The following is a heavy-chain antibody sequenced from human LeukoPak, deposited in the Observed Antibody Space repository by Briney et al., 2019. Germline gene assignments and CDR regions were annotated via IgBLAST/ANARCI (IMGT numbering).Heavy chain of an antibody. D-gene: IGHD3-16*02. CDR3: ARWYDYLWGSFRYHYFDY. CDR1: GFTFSSYW. J-gene: IGHJ4*02. V-gene: IGHV3-7*03. CDR2: IKQDGSEE. Sequence: GGSLRLSCAASGFTFSSYWMSWVRQAPGKGLEWVANIKQDGSEEYYVDSVKGRFTISRDNAKNSLYLQMNSLAAEDTAVYYCARWYDYLWGSFRYHYFDYWGRGTLVTVSS.